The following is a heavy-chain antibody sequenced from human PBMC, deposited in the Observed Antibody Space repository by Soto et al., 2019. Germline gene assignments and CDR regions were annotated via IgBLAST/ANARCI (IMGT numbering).Heavy chain of an antibody. CDR3: GRGPSPRAPAGGTPYYYAMDV. CDR1: GYDFTAYD. CDR2: MNPINGAT. J-gene: IGHJ6*02. D-gene: IGHD6-13*01. V-gene: IGHV1-8*02. Sequence: ASVKVSCKASGYDFTAYDINWVRQASGQGLEWMGCMNPINGATGSARRFQGRVSMTRNTATGTAYLELASLRSDDSAVYYCGRGPSPRAPAGGTPYYYAMDVGGQGTTVTVSS.